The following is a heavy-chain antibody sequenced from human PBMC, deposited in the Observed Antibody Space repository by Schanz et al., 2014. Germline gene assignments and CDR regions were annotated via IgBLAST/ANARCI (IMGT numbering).Heavy chain of an antibody. Sequence: QVQLVQSEAEVKKPGSSVKVSCKASGGTFSSYTISWIRQAPGQGLEWMGRIIPGLAIADYAQKFQGRVKNSEDKATSTAYMELSRLRSEDTAVYYYARGLSQGDSYGHNIGAYYYGMDVWGQGTTVTVSS. D-gene: IGHD5-18*01. CDR1: GGTFSSYT. V-gene: IGHV1-69*02. CDR3: ARGLSQGDSYGHNIGAYYYGMDV. J-gene: IGHJ6*02. CDR2: IIPGLAIA.